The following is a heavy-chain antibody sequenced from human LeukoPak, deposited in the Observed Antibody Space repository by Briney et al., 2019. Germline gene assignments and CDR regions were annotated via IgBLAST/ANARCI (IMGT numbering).Heavy chain of an antibody. D-gene: IGHD2/OR15-2a*01. CDR2: INHSGST. CDR1: GGSFSGYY. Sequence: SETLSLTCAVYGGSFSGYYWSWIRQPPGKGLEWIGEINHSGSTNYNPSLKSRVTISVDTSKNQFSLKLSSVTAADTAVYYCARSMGVREGFAYWGQGTLVTVSS. V-gene: IGHV4-34*01. J-gene: IGHJ4*02. CDR3: ARSMGVREGFAY.